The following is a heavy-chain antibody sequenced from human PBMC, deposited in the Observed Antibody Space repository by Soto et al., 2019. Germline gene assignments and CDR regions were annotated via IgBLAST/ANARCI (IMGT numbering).Heavy chain of an antibody. D-gene: IGHD5-12*01. V-gene: IGHV1-69*12. Sequence: QVQLVQSGAEVKKPESSVKVSCKAPGGTFSTYAISWVRQAPGQGLEGMGGIIPMFGTANYAQRFQDRDTXTADESTNTVYMXLXXXXSEDTXVYXXXXGXQLCLRRINNGYSGWGQGTLVT. CDR1: GGTFSTYA. CDR3: XXGXQLCLRRINNGYSG. J-gene: IGHJ4*02. CDR2: IIPMFGTA.